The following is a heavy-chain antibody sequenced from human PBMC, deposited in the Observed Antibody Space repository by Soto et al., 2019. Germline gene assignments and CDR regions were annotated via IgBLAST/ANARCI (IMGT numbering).Heavy chain of an antibody. Sequence: EVQLVESGGGLVQPAGSLRLSCAASGSIFSSYSMNWVRQAPGKGLEWVSYISSSSSTINYADSVKGRFTISRDNAKKSLCLPMNCLRAEDTAVYYCAGADYGDCGIDYWGQGTLVTVSS. CDR1: GSIFSSYS. D-gene: IGHD4-17*01. V-gene: IGHV3-48*01. J-gene: IGHJ4*02. CDR2: ISSSSSTI. CDR3: AGADYGDCGIDY.